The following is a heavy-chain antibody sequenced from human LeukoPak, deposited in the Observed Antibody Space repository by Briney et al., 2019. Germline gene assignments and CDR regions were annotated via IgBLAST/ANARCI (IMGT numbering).Heavy chain of an antibody. CDR1: GFTFSSYG. CDR3: AREGGSGFFDY. J-gene: IGHJ4*02. V-gene: IGHV3-33*01. Sequence: GGSLRLSCAASGFTFSSYGMHWVRQAPGKGLEWVAVIWYDGSNKYYADSVKGRFTISRDNSKNTLYLQMNSLRAEDTAGYYCAREGGSGFFDYWGQGTLVTVSS. CDR2: IWYDGSNK. D-gene: IGHD5-12*01.